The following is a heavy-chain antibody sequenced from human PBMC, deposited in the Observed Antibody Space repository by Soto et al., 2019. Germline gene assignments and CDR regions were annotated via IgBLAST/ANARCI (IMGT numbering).Heavy chain of an antibody. Sequence: QVQLVQSGPEVKKTGTSVKVSCKASGGTFSSRAISWVRQAPGQGLEWMGGIIPVFGRVNYAEKFQDRVTITADESTGTVSMELSSLRSEDTALYYCANSRGGTFLGYHGMDLWGQGTTVSVSS. CDR1: GGTFSSRA. J-gene: IGHJ6*02. V-gene: IGHV1-69*01. CDR3: ANSRGGTFLGYHGMDL. CDR2: IIPVFGRV. D-gene: IGHD3-16*01.